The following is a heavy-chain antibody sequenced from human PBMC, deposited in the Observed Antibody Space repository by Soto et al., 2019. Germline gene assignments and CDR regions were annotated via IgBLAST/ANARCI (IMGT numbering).Heavy chain of an antibody. CDR2: IWYDGSNK. V-gene: IGHV3-33*01. D-gene: IGHD5-18*01. CDR1: GFTFSSYG. Sequence: GGSLRLSCAASGFTFSSYGMHWVRQAPGKGLEWVAVIWYDGSNKYYADSVKGRFTISRDNSKNTLYLQMNSLRTEDTAVYYCARDKDSYGYNGMDVWGQGTTVTVSS. J-gene: IGHJ6*02. CDR3: ARDKDSYGYNGMDV.